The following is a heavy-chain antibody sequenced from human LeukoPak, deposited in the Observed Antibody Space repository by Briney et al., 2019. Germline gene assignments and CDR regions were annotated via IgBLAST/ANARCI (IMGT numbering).Heavy chain of an antibody. CDR1: GFTFSSYG. J-gene: IGHJ6*03. CDR3: AKGSRDYYYYYMDV. CDR2: ISGSGGST. V-gene: IGHV3-23*01. Sequence: GGSLRLSCAASGFTFSSYGMHWVRQAPGKGLEWVSAISGSGGSTYYADSVKGRFTISRDNSKSTLYLQMNSLRAEDTAVYYCAKGSRDYYYYYMDVWGKGTTVTVSS. D-gene: IGHD3-10*01.